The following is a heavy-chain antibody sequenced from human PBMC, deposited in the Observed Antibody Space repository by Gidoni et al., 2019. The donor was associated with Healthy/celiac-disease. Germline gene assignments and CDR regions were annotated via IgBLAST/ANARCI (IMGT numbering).Heavy chain of an antibody. CDR2: IYYSGST. CDR3: ARAPRITIFGVVEFDAFDI. D-gene: IGHD3-3*01. J-gene: IGHJ3*02. CDR1: GGSISSSSYY. Sequence: QLQLQESGPGLVKPSETLSLTCTVSGGSISSSSYYWGWIRQPPGKGLEWIGSIYYSGSTYYNPSLKSRVTISVDTSKNQFSLKLSSVTAADTAVYYCARAPRITIFGVVEFDAFDIWGQGTMVTVSS. V-gene: IGHV4-39*01.